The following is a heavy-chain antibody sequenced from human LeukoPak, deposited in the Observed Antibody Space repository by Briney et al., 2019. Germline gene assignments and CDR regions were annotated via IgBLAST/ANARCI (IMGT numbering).Heavy chain of an antibody. D-gene: IGHD6-13*01. J-gene: IGHJ5*02. CDR1: GYTFTSYD. CDR2: MNPNSGNT. CDR3: ARRKIAAARTTPNNWFDP. Sequence: ASVKVSCKASGYTFTSYDINWMRQATGQGLEWMGWMNPNSGNTGYAQKFQGRVTMTRNTSISTAYMELSSLRSEDTAVYYCARRKIAAARTTPNNWFDPWGQGTLVTVSS. V-gene: IGHV1-8*01.